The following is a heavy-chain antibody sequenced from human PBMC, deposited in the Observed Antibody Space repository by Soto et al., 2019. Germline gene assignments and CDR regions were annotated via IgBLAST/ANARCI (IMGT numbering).Heavy chain of an antibody. D-gene: IGHD3-10*01. J-gene: IGHJ5*02. CDR1: GYTLTELS. CDR2: LDPEDDET. CDR3: ATVHGSGFSGWFDP. V-gene: IGHV1-24*01. Sequence: ASVKVSCKVSGYTLTELSMHWVRQAPGKGLEWMGGLDPEDDETIYAQKFQGRVTMTEDTSTDTAYMELSSLRSEDTAVYYCATVHGSGFSGWFDPWGQGTLVTVSS.